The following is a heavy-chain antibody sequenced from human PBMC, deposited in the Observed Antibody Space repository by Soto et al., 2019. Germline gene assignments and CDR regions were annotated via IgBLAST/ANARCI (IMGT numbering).Heavy chain of an antibody. J-gene: IGHJ4*03. V-gene: IGHV1-69*11. Sequence: SVDVSCKSSGGTFTSYSMSWGRRAPGQWLECMGWIIPILGTANYAQKFHGRVTITADESTSTAYMELSSLRSEDTAVYYCASSAIVVPPAAIRGNYGMALWGQGTPVTVYS. CDR3: ASSAIVVPPAAIRGNYGMAL. D-gene: IGHD2-2*02. CDR2: IIPILGTA. CDR1: GGTFTSYS.